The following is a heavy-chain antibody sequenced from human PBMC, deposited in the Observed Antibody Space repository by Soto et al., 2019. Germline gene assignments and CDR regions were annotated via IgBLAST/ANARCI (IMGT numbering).Heavy chain of an antibody. D-gene: IGHD4-4*01. Sequence: EVQLVESGGGLVQPGGSLRLSCEASGFTFRNYDMHWVRQGTGNGLEWVSGISSAGDPDYADSVEGRFTISRENAQNSFFLQMYSLSVGDTAVYYCARTDSDFYGLDVWGQGTTVIVSS. CDR1: GFTFRNYD. J-gene: IGHJ6*02. V-gene: IGHV3-13*05. CDR2: ISSAGDP. CDR3: ARTDSDFYGLDV.